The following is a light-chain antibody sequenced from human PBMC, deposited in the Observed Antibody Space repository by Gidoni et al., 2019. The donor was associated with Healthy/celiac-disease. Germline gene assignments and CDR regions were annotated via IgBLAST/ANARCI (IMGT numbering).Light chain of an antibody. CDR1: QDISNY. CDR3: QQYDNLPWT. J-gene: IGKJ1*01. Sequence: DIQMTQSPSSLSAAVGDRVTITCQASQDISNYLNWYQQKPGKAPKHLIYDASNLETGVPSRFSVSGSGTDFTFTISILQPEDIATYYCQQYDNLPWTFGQGTKVEIK. V-gene: IGKV1-33*01. CDR2: DAS.